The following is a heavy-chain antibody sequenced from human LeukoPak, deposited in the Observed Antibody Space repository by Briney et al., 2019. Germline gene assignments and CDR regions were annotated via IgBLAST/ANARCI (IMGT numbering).Heavy chain of an antibody. D-gene: IGHD6-13*01. Sequence: SETPSLTCTVSGGSINFYYWSWIRQPAGKGLEWIGRIYSTGSTNYSPSLKSRVTMSVDKSKNQFSLNLSSVTAVDTAVYYCARGIADPYSFDSWGQGTLVTVSS. CDR3: ARGIADPYSFDS. J-gene: IGHJ4*02. V-gene: IGHV4-4*07. CDR1: GGSINFYY. CDR2: IYSTGST.